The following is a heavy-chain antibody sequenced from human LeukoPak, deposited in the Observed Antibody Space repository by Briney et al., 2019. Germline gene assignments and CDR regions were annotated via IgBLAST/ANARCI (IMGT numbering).Heavy chain of an antibody. CDR1: GYIFINNY. CDR2: IYPRDGST. CDR3: ARDQEGFDY. V-gene: IGHV1-46*01. J-gene: IGHJ4*02. Sequence: ASVKVSCKGSGYIFINNYIQWVRQAPGQGLEWVGMIYPRDGSTSYAQNFQGRVTVTRDTSTSTVHMELSGLTSEDTAVYYCARDQEGFDYWGQGTLVTVSS.